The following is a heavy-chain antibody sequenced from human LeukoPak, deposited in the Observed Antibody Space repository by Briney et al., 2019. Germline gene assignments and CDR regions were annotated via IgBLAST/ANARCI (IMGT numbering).Heavy chain of an antibody. V-gene: IGHV4-39*07. CDR2: IYYSGST. CDR1: GGSISSSSYY. D-gene: IGHD3-3*01. CDR3: ARGRIFGVYYYYYMDV. J-gene: IGHJ6*03. Sequence: SETLSLTCTVSGGSISSSSYYWGWIRQPPGKGLEWIGSIYYSGSTYNNPSLKSRVTISVDTSKNQFSLKLSSVTAADTAVYYCARGRIFGVYYYYYMDVWGKGTTVTVSS.